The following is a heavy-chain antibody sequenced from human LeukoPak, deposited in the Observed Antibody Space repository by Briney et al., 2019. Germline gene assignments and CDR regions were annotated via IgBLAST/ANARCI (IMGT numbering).Heavy chain of an antibody. Sequence: SETLSLTCTVSGGSISSHYWSWIRQPPGKGLEWIGYVYSSGTTKYNPTLKSRVTLSADTSKNQFSLKLSSVTAADTAVYFCARVGDYDDSTGYYYSHDYWGQGTLVTVSS. CDR1: GGSISSHY. CDR2: VYSSGTT. V-gene: IGHV4-59*11. D-gene: IGHD3-22*01. CDR3: ARVGDYDDSTGYYYSHDY. J-gene: IGHJ4*02.